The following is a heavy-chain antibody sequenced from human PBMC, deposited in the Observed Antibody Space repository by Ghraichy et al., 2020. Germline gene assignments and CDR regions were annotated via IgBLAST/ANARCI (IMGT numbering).Heavy chain of an antibody. CDR1: GYTLTELS. Sequence: ASVKVSCKVSGYTLTELSMHWVRQAPGKGLEWMGGFDPEDGETIYAQKFQGRVTMTEDTSTDTAYMELSSLRSEDTAVYYCAIVRYSETWFDYWGQGTLVTVSS. V-gene: IGHV1-24*01. D-gene: IGHD6-13*01. J-gene: IGHJ4*02. CDR2: FDPEDGET. CDR3: AIVRYSETWFDY.